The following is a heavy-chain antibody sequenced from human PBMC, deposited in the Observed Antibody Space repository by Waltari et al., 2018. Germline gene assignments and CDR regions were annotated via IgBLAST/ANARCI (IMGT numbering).Heavy chain of an antibody. CDR3: TREGIAAAGSVDY. CDR1: GFTFSSYS. V-gene: IGHV3-21*01. Sequence: EVQLVESGGGLVKPGGSLRLSCAASGFTFSSYSMNWGRQAPGKGLEWVSSISSSSSYIYYADSVKGRFTISRDNAKNSLYLQMNSLRAEDTAVYYCTREGIAAAGSVDYWGQGTLVTVSS. D-gene: IGHD6-13*01. CDR2: ISSSSSYI. J-gene: IGHJ4*02.